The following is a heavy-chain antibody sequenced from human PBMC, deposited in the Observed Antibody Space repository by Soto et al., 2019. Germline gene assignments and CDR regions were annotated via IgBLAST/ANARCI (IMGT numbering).Heavy chain of an antibody. Sequence: PGGSLRLSCAASGFTFSTYTMHWVRQAPGKGLEWVADISYNGKYEYYADSVKGRFTISRDNSKSTLYLQMNSLTPEDTAVYYCARASSTWFDPWGQGTLVTVSS. CDR2: ISYNGKYE. D-gene: IGHD6-13*01. CDR1: GFTFSTYT. V-gene: IGHV3-30*04. J-gene: IGHJ5*02. CDR3: ARASSTWFDP.